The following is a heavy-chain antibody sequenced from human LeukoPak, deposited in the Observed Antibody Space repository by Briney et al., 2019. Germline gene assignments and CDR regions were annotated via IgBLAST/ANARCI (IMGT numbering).Heavy chain of an antibody. CDR1: GGSISSSSYY. CDR3: ARGVGRSTIKHYFDY. V-gene: IGHV4-39*01. D-gene: IGHD1-1*01. CDR2: ISYSGST. J-gene: IGHJ4*02. Sequence: SETLSLTCTVSGGSISSSSYYWGWIRQPPGKGLEWIGSISYSGSTYYNPSLKSRVTISVDTSKNQFSLKLSSVTAADTAVYYCARGVGRSTIKHYFDYWGQGTLVTVSS.